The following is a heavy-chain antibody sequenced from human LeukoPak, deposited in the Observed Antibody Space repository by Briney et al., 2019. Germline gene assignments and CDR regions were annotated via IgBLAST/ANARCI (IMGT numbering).Heavy chain of an antibody. CDR1: GFTFNYYD. Sequence: PEGSLRLSCAVSGFTFNYYDMHWVRQAPGKRLEWVSAIRTTGDTHYPDSVKGRFAMSREDAKNSVHLQVNTLRAGDTAVYYCARGVSYYYDNSGHPGWYFDLWGRGTLVTVSS. V-gene: IGHV3-13*04. J-gene: IGHJ2*01. D-gene: IGHD3-22*01. CDR2: IRTTGDT. CDR3: ARGVSYYYDNSGHPGWYFDL.